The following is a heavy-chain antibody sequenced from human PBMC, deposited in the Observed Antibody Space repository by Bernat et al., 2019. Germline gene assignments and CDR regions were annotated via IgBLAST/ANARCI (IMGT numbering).Heavy chain of an antibody. CDR2: ISYDGSNK. CDR3: ASILRSDAFDI. Sequence: QVQLVESGGGVVQPGRSLRLSCAASGFTFSSYAMHWVRQAPGKGLEWVAVISYDGSNKYYADSVKGRFTISRDNSKNTLYLQMNSLRAEDTAVYYCASILRSDAFDIWGQGTMVTVSS. CDR1: GFTFSSYA. V-gene: IGHV3-30-3*01. J-gene: IGHJ3*02.